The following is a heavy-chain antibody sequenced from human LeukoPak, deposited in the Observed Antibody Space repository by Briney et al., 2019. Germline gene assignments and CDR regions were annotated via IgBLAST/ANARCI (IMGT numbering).Heavy chain of an antibody. Sequence: ASVKVSCKAPVYTFTGYYMHWVRQAPGQALEWMGLINPNSGGTNYAQKFQGRVTMSRDTSISTAYMELSRLRSDDTAVYYCARGYPLSTTAAGTYFQHWGQGTLVTVSS. J-gene: IGHJ1*01. CDR2: INPNSGGT. V-gene: IGHV1-2*02. CDR3: ARGYPLSTTAAGTYFQH. CDR1: VYTFTGYY. D-gene: IGHD6-13*01.